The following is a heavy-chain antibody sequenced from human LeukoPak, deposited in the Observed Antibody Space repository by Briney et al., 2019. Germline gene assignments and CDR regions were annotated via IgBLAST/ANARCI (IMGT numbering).Heavy chain of an antibody. J-gene: IGHJ6*04. CDR3: ASVGIAYYGDYGYYYYGMDV. V-gene: IGHV4-30-4*01. CDR2: ILYSGTT. CDR1: VGSICSGAYY. D-gene: IGHD4-17*01. Sequence: PSGTLSLTRTVSVGSICSGAYYSSWTRPPPGEGLEWIRYILYSGTTNYNPSLKSRATISVDTSKNQIYLKVSSVTAADTAVYYGASVGIAYYGDYGYYYYGMDVWGKGTTVTVSS.